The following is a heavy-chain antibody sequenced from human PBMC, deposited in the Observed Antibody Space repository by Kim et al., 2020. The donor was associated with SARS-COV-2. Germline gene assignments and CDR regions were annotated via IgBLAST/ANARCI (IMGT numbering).Heavy chain of an antibody. Sequence: SETLSLTCTVSGGSVSSGSYYWSWIRQPPGKGLEWIGYIYYSGSTNYNPSLKSRVTISVDTSKNQFSLKLSSVTAADTAVYYCARDKTPVYYYDSSGPKYYYYGMDVWGQGTTVTVSS. D-gene: IGHD3-22*01. CDR3: ARDKTPVYYYDSSGPKYYYYGMDV. CDR1: GGSVSSGSYY. J-gene: IGHJ6*02. V-gene: IGHV4-61*01. CDR2: IYYSGST.